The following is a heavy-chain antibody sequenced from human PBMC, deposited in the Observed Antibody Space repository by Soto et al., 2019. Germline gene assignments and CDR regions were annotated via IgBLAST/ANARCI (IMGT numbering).Heavy chain of an antibody. J-gene: IGHJ4*02. V-gene: IGHV4-39*01. Sequence: SETLSLTCTVSGGSISSSSYYWGWIRQPPGKGLEWIGSIYYSGSTYYNTSLKSRVTISVDTSKNQFSLTLSSVTAADTAVYYCARHGGLSSSSRSYYFDYWGQGTLVTVSS. D-gene: IGHD6-6*01. CDR3: ARHGGLSSSSRSYYFDY. CDR1: GGSISSSSYY. CDR2: IYYSGST.